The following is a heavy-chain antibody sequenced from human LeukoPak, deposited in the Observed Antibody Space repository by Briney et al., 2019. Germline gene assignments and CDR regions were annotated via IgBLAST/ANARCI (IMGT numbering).Heavy chain of an antibody. D-gene: IGHD3-9*01. CDR1: GGSISSYY. V-gene: IGHV4-59*08. CDR2: IYYSGST. J-gene: IGHJ4*02. CDR3: ARGVIYDILTGHQDY. Sequence: NPSETLSLTCTVSGGSISSYYWSWIRQPPGKGLELIGYIYYSGSTNYNPSLESRVTISVDTSKNQSSLKLSSVTAADTAVYYCARGVIYDILTGHQDYWGQGTLVTVSS.